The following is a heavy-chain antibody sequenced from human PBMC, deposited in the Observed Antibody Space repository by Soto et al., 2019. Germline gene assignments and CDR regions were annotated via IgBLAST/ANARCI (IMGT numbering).Heavy chain of an antibody. V-gene: IGHV4-39*01. J-gene: IGHJ5*02. CDR1: GGSISSSSFH. Sequence: QLQLQESGPGLVKPSETLSLTCTVSGGSISSSSFHWGWIRQPPGKGLEGIGSIYYSGSTYYSPSTKSRVTISEDTSKNPLSLKLSSVTAADTAVYYCARRERAAGTDWWFDPWGQGTLVTVSS. CDR2: IYYSGST. CDR3: ARRERAAGTDWWFDP. D-gene: IGHD6-13*01.